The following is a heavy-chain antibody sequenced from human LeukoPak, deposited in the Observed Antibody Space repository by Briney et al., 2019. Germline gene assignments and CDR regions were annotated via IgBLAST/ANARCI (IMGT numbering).Heavy chain of an antibody. CDR1: GGSIGGSY. CDR2: SYYSGSV. Sequence: SETLSPTCTVSGGSIGGSYWSWVRQAPGKGLEWIGYSYYSGSVNYNPSLKSRVTISVDTSTKQVSLRLRSVTAVDTAVYFCARAKTPTNYYDLSGFYNHYGMGVWGQGTTVTVSS. J-gene: IGHJ6*02. V-gene: IGHV4-59*01. CDR3: ARAKTPTNYYDLSGFYNHYGMGV. D-gene: IGHD3-22*01.